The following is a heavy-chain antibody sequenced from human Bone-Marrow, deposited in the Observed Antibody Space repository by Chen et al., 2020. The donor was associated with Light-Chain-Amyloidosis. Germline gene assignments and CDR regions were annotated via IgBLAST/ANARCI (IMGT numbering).Heavy chain of an antibody. D-gene: IGHD3-22*01. J-gene: IGHJ4*02. V-gene: IGHV3-9*01. Sequence: EVQLVESGGGLVQPGRSLRLSCAASGFTFDDYAMHWVRQAPGKGLEWVSGISWNSGSIGYADSVKGGFTISRDNAKNSLYLQMNSLRAEDTALYYCAKDSVGYYDSSGYYPFDYWGQGTLVTVSS. CDR1: GFTFDDYA. CDR3: AKDSVGYYDSSGYYPFDY. CDR2: ISWNSGSI.